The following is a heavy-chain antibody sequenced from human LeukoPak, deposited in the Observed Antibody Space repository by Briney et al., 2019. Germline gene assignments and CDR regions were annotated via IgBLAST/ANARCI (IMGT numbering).Heavy chain of an antibody. CDR1: GFPFSGYW. CDR2: IHKDGSAK. CDR3: TRDRGFGADDY. D-gene: IGHD3-10*01. Sequence: AGGSLRLSCGASGFPFSGYWMSWVRQAPGKGLEWVANIHKDGSAKRYVDSVKGRFTIFRDNAKSSLYLQMNSLRDEDTAVYYCTRDRGFGADDYWGQGSLVSVSS. V-gene: IGHV3-7*01. J-gene: IGHJ4*02.